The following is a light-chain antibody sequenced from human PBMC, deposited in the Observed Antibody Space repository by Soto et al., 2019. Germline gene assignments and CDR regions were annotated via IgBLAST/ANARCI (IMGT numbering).Light chain of an antibody. CDR2: DAS. J-gene: IGKJ3*01. Sequence: ENGLTQSPATLSLSPGEGATLSCGASQSINTYLAWYQQKPGQDPRLLIYDASKRATGIPARSTGSGSGTNFTLTISSLETEDFAVYYCQQRRSWQVTFGPGTKVDI. CDR1: QSINTY. CDR3: QQRRSWQVT. V-gene: IGKV3D-11*02.